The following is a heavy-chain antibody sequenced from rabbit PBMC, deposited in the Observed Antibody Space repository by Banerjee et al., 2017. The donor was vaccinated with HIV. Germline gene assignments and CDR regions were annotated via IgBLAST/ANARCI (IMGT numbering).Heavy chain of an antibody. J-gene: IGHJ6*01. D-gene: IGHD4-1*01. Sequence: QAQLVESGGGLVKPGASLTLPCQASSFSFSDRDVMCWVRQAPGKGLEWIACINTATAKGVYASWVNGRFTFSKTSSTTVTLQMTSLTAADTATYFCARDLEGVIGWNFGWWGPGTLVTVS. CDR2: INTATAKG. CDR3: ARDLEGVIGWNFGW. V-gene: IGHV1S45*01. CDR1: SFSFSDRDV.